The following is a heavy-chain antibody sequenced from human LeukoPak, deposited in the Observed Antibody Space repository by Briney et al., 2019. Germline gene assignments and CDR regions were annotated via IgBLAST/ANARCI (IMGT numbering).Heavy chain of an antibody. CDR1: GFTFSSSP. V-gene: IGHV3-23*01. CDR3: VKEASKTFGIYTADY. D-gene: IGHD3-16*01. J-gene: IGHJ4*02. Sequence: PGGSLRLSCAASGFTFSSSPMGWVRRAPQKGLGWVSAIPASGPKTYYTGSVRGRFTISSNNSKNTVYLQMQSLRAEETAVYYCVKEASKTFGIYTADYWGQGTLVTVSS. CDR2: IPASGPKT.